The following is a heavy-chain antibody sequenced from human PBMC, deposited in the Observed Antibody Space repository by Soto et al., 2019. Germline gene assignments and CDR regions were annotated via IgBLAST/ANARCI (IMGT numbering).Heavy chain of an antibody. D-gene: IGHD2-15*01. CDR1: GGSISSNNW. CDR2: VYHTGST. V-gene: IGHV4-4*02. Sequence: QVQLQQSGPRLARPSGTLSLTSVVSGGSISSNNWWTWVRQNPGKGLEWIGEVYHTGSTKYNPSLKNRVTISPDKSNNQFTLNLKSVTAADTAVYYCATLPPRIVVVVLPIPSWGQGTLVTVSS. J-gene: IGHJ4*02. CDR3: ATLPPRIVVVVLPIPS.